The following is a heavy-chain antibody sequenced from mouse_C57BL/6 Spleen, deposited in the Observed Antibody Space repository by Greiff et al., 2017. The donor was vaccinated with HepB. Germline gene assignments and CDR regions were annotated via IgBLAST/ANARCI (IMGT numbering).Heavy chain of an antibody. CDR1: GYTFTSYW. CDR3: ARGDGYDRDSPFAY. J-gene: IGHJ3*01. D-gene: IGHD2-2*01. V-gene: IGHV1-64*01. CDR2: IHPNSGST. Sequence: QVQLQQPGAELVKPGASVKLSCKASGYTFTSYWMHWVKQRPGQGLEWIGMIHPNSGSTNYNEKFKSKATLTVDKSSSTAYMQLSSLTSEDSAVYYCARGDGYDRDSPFAYWGQGTLVTVSA.